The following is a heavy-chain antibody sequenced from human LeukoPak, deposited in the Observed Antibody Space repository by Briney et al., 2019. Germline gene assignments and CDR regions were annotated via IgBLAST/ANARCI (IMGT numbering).Heavy chain of an antibody. CDR1: GYTFTSYD. Sequence: ASVKVSCKASGYTFTSYDINWVRQATGQGLEWMGWMNPNSGNTGYAQKFQGRVTITRNTSISKAYMELSSLRSEDTAVYYCARVRGHYYDREYYFDYWGQGTLVTVSS. D-gene: IGHD3-22*01. V-gene: IGHV1-8*03. J-gene: IGHJ4*02. CDR3: ARVRGHYYDREYYFDY. CDR2: MNPNSGNT.